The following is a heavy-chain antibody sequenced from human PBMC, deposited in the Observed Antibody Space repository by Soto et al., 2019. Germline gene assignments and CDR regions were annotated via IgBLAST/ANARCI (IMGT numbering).Heavy chain of an antibody. CDR3: ARVPPDYDFWSGYYTGDYYYYGMDV. CDR1: GGTFSSYA. V-gene: IGHV1-69*06. CDR2: IIPIFGTA. Sequence: ASVKVSCKASGGTFSSYAISWVRQAPGQGLEWMGGIIPIFGTANYAQKFQGRVTITADKSTSTAYMELSSLRSEDTAVYYCARVPPDYDFWSGYYTGDYYYYGMDVWGQGTTVTVSS. J-gene: IGHJ6*02. D-gene: IGHD3-3*01.